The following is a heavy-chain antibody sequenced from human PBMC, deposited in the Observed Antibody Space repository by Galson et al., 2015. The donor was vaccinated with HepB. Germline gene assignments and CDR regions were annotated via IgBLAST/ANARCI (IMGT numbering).Heavy chain of an antibody. D-gene: IGHD2-21*02. V-gene: IGHV3-11*01. CDR1: GFTFSDYY. CDR2: ISGSGGSI. J-gene: IGHJ6*02. Sequence: SLRLSCAASGFTFSDYYMSWVRQAPGKGLEWVSYISGSGGSIYYADSVKGRFTISRDNSKNSLYLQMNSLRAEDTAVYYCARVRSSPSPHPRSYCFSTDARRQGTPVAVSS. CDR3: ARVRSSPSPHPRSYCFSTDA.